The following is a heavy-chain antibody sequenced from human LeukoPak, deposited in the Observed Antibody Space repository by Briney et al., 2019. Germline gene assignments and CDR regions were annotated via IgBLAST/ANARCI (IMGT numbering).Heavy chain of an antibody. D-gene: IGHD2-15*01. Sequence: SETLSLTCTVSGGSITVSYWSWIRQPAGKGLEWIGRIYTSGSTNYYPSLKSRVTISVDTSKNQFSLKLSSVTAADTAVYYCARAAGRPPHNFDYWGQGTLVTVSS. V-gene: IGHV4-4*07. CDR2: IYTSGST. CDR3: ARAAGRPPHNFDY. J-gene: IGHJ4*02. CDR1: GGSITVSY.